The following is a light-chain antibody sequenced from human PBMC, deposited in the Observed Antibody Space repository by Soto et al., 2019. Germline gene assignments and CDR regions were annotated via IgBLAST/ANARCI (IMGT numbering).Light chain of an antibody. CDR1: QGIGND. CDR2: EAS. V-gene: IGKV1-6*01. J-gene: IGKJ1*01. Sequence: AIKVTQSPSSLSASVGDRVTISCRASQGIGNDLGWYQQKPGKAPKLLLYEASTLQTGVASRFSGSGSGTDFTLTISSLQPEDFATYYCLQDYVYPWTFGQGTKVEVK. CDR3: LQDYVYPWT.